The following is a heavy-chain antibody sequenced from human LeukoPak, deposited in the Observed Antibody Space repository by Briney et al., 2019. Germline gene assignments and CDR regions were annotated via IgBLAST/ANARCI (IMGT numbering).Heavy chain of an antibody. CDR1: GYMFSSYG. CDR3: ARDVSHRLFYDSSGYYILFDY. J-gene: IGHJ4*02. V-gene: IGHV1-18*01. D-gene: IGHD3-22*01. Sequence: ASVKVSCKASGYMFSSYGISWVRQAPGQGLEWMGWISANNGNANYAQKLQGRVTMTRETSTSTAYMELRSLRSDDTAVYYCARDVSHRLFYDSSGYYILFDYWGQGTLVTVSS. CDR2: ISANNGNA.